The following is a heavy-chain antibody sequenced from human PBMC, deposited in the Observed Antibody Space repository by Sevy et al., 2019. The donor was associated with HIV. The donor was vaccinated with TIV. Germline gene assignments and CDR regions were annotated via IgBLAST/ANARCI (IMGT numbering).Heavy chain of an antibody. J-gene: IGHJ4*02. CDR1: GFTISRYE. CDR3: ARAPTTVTTGDY. V-gene: IGHV3-48*03. Sequence: GGSLRLSCAASGFTISRYEMNWVRQAPGKGLEWVSYISSSGSTLYYADSVKGRFTISRDNAKNSLYLQMNSLRAEDTAVYYCARAPTTVTTGDYWGQGTLVTVSS. CDR2: ISSSGSTL. D-gene: IGHD4-17*01.